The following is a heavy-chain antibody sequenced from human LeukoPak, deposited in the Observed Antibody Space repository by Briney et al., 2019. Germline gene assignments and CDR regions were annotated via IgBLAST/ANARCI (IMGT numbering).Heavy chain of an antibody. Sequence: GASVKVSCKASGGTFTGYYIHWVRQAPGQGLEWMGMIYPRDGSTSYAQKFQGRVTVTRDTSTSTVHMELSGLRSEDTAVYYCARDQEGFDYWGQGTLVTVSS. CDR3: ARDQEGFDY. CDR2: IYPRDGST. CDR1: GGTFTGYY. V-gene: IGHV1-46*01. J-gene: IGHJ4*02.